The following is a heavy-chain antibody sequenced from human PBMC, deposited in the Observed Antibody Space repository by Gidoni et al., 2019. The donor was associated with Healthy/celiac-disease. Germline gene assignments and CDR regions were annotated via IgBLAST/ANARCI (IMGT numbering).Heavy chain of an antibody. CDR3: AREETVTYYFDY. D-gene: IGHD4-17*01. V-gene: IGHV4-38-2*02. J-gene: IGHJ4*02. CDR2: IYHSGST. Sequence: QVQLQESGPGLVKPSETLSLTCAVSGYSISSGYYWGWIRQPPGKGLAWIGSIYHSGSTYYNPSLKSRVTISVDTSKNQFSLKLSSVTAADTAVYYCAREETVTYYFDYWGQGTLVTVSS. CDR1: GYSISSGYY.